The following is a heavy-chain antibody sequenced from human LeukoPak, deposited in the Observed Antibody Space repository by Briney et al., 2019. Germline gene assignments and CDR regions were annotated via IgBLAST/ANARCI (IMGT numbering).Heavy chain of an antibody. CDR2: IYYSGST. Sequence: SETLSLTCTVSGGSISSSSYYWGWIRQPPGKGLEWIGSIYYSGSTYYNPSLKSRVTISVDTSKNQFSLKLSSVTAADTAVYYCARLRQEAPVLRFLEWLLEEGKNYFDYWGQGTLVTVSS. D-gene: IGHD3-3*01. CDR3: ARLRQEAPVLRFLEWLLEEGKNYFDY. CDR1: GGSISSSSYY. V-gene: IGHV4-39*01. J-gene: IGHJ4*02.